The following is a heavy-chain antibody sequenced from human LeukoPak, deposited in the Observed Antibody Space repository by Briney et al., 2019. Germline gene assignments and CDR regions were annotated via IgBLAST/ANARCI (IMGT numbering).Heavy chain of an antibody. J-gene: IGHJ3*02. CDR3: PRDATDAFDI. CDR1: GGSISSGDYY. Sequence: SQTLSLTCTVSGGSISSGDYYWSWIRQPPGKGLEWIGYIYYSGSTYYNPSLKSRVTISVDTSKKQSSLKLGSVSAADTAVYYCPRDATDAFDIWGQGTMVTVSS. CDR2: IYYSGST. V-gene: IGHV4-30-4*01.